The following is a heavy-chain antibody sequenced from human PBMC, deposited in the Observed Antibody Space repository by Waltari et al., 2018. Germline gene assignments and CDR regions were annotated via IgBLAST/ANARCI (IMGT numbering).Heavy chain of an antibody. CDR3: ARRRDNPFDYHFDY. CDR1: GYSFTSYW. V-gene: IGHV1-69*01. J-gene: IGHJ4*02. D-gene: IGHD3-9*01. CDR2: IIPIFGTA. Sequence: VQLVQSGAEVKKPGESLKISCKGSGYSFTSYWIGWVRQAPGQGLEWMGGIIPIFGTANYAQKFQGRVTITADESTSTAYMELSSLRSEDTAVYYCARRRDNPFDYHFDYWGQGTLVTVSS.